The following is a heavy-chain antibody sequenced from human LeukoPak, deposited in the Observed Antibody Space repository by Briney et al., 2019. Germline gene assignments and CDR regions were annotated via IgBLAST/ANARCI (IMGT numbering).Heavy chain of an antibody. D-gene: IGHD6-25*01. CDR3: ARDPSAGSES. Sequence: PGGSLRLSCAASGFTLITYSMNWVRQAPGKGLEWVSYISSSSDTIYYADSVKGRFTISRDNAKNSLYLQMNSLRVEDTAVYYCARDPSAGSESWGQGTLVTVSS. V-gene: IGHV3-48*01. CDR2: ISSSSDTI. CDR1: GFTLITYS. J-gene: IGHJ4*02.